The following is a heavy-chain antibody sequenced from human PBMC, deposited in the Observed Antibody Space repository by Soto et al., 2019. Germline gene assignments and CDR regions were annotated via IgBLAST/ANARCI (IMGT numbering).Heavy chain of an antibody. Sequence: GGSLRLSCAASGSTFSSYWMSWVRQAPGKGLEWVANIKQDGSEKYYADSVKGRFTISRDNSKNTLYLQMNSLRAEDTAVYYCAKEEEYYYDSSGYSSYYGMDVWGQGTTVTVSS. D-gene: IGHD3-22*01. CDR1: GSTFSSYW. CDR2: IKQDGSEK. V-gene: IGHV3-7*01. CDR3: AKEEEYYYDSSGYSSYYGMDV. J-gene: IGHJ6*02.